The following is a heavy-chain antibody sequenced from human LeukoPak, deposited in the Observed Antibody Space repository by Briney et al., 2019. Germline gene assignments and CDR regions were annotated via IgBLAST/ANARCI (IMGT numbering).Heavy chain of an antibody. J-gene: IGHJ4*02. CDR1: GFTFSSYS. V-gene: IGHV3-21*01. Sequence: KSGGSLRLSCAASGFTFSSYSMNWVRQAPGKGLEWVSSISSSSSYIYYADSVKGRFTISRDNAKNSLYLQMNSLRAEDTAVYYCARGRVGDQIRYYLDYWGQGTLVTVSS. CDR2: ISSSSSYI. D-gene: IGHD3-16*01. CDR3: ARGRVGDQIRYYLDY.